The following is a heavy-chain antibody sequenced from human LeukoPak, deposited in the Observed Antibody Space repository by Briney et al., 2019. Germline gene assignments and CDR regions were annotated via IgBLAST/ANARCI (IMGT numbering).Heavy chain of an antibody. CDR3: ARERPYSSSWYYKRTYYFDY. V-gene: IGHV4-34*01. J-gene: IGHJ4*02. D-gene: IGHD6-13*01. Sequence: PSETLSLTCAVYGGSFSGYYWSWIRQPPGKGREWIGEINHSGSTNYNPSLKSRVTISVDTSKNQFSLKLSSVTAADTAVYYCARERPYSSSWYYKRTYYFDYWGQGTLVTVSS. CDR1: GGSFSGYY. CDR2: INHSGST.